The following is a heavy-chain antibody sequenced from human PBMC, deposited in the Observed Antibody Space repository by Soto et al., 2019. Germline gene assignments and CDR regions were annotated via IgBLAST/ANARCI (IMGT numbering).Heavy chain of an antibody. V-gene: IGHV4-31*03. Sequence: PSETLSLTCTVSGGPITSSGHYWSWIRQHPGKGLEWIGYIYYSGNTYYNPSLKSRLTISVDTSKNQFSLNLSSVTAADTAVYYCARDGSGNYYPRYFGPWGQGILVTSPQ. CDR2: IYYSGNT. CDR3: ARDGSGNYYPRYFGP. D-gene: IGHD3-10*01. J-gene: IGHJ5*02. CDR1: GGPITSSGHY.